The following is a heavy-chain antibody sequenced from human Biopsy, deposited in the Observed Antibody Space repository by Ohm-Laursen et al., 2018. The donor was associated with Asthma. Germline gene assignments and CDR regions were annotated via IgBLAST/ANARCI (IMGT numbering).Heavy chain of an antibody. D-gene: IGHD1-26*01. Sequence: GSSVKVSCKASGYTFSSNAIHWMPQAPGQSLEWMAWLNLVNGNTKYSQQSQGRVTITRDTSASTAYMEQSSLTSEDTAVFYCAREVGATRYDPWGQGTLVTVSS. CDR2: LNLVNGNT. CDR3: AREVGATRYDP. V-gene: IGHV1-3*01. J-gene: IGHJ5*02. CDR1: GYTFSSNA.